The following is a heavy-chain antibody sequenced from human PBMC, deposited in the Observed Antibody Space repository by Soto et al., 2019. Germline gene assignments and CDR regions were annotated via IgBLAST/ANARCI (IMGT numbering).Heavy chain of an antibody. D-gene: IGHD2-15*01. J-gene: IGHJ5*02. Sequence: SETLSLTCTVSGGSISSYYWSWIRQPPGKGLEWIGYIYYSGSTNYNPSLKSRVTISVDTSKNQFSLKLSSVTAADTAVYYCARFSLCCGSGYGVNWFDPWGQGTLVTVSS. CDR3: ARFSLCCGSGYGVNWFDP. CDR2: IYYSGST. CDR1: GGSISSYY. V-gene: IGHV4-59*01.